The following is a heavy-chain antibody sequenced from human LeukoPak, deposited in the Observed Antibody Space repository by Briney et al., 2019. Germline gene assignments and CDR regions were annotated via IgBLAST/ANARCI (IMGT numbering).Heavy chain of an antibody. J-gene: IGHJ6*03. CDR1: GFPVSPNY. CDR3: AKEGDSTRGWLYYYMDV. V-gene: IGHV3-53*01. D-gene: IGHD3-22*01. CDR2: INNGGGST. Sequence: QLGGSLRLPCAAPGFPVSPNYMSWVRQAPGKGLESVSLINNGGGSTYYADSVKGRFTISRDNSKNPMYLQMNSLRAEDTAVYYCAKEGDSTRGWLYYYMDVWGKGTTVTVSS.